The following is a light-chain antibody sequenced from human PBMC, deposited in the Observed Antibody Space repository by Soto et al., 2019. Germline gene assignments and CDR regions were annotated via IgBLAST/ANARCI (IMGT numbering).Light chain of an antibody. CDR2: GAS. CDR3: QQYGSSGT. J-gene: IGKJ1*01. Sequence: EIVLTQSPGTLSLSPGERATLCCRASQSVRSNFLAWYQQKPGQAPRLLIYGASNRATGIPDRFSGSGSGTDFTLTITRLEPEDFAVYYCQQYGSSGTFGQGTKVDIK. V-gene: IGKV3-20*01. CDR1: QSVRSNF.